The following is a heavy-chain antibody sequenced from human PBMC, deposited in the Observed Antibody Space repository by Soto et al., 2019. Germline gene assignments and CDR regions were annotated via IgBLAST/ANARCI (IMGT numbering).Heavy chain of an antibody. CDR3: TTGSVEGI. CDR1: GFSFNEAW. J-gene: IGHJ6*02. V-gene: IGHV3-15*07. CDR2: IKTSAGGGAT. Sequence: EVQLVESAGGLVKPGGSLRLSCVASGFSFNEAWMNWVRQAPGQGLEWVGRIKTSAGGGATNYAATVQGRFTISRDDSKNTLDLHMNSLRTEYTAIYYCTTGSVEGIWGQGTTVIVSS. D-gene: IGHD2-15*01.